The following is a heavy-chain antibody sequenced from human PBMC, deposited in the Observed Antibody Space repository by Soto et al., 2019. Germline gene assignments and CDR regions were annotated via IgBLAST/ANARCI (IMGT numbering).Heavy chain of an antibody. CDR3: AKVEGVGYGCGYGLDF. J-gene: IGHJ4*02. V-gene: IGHV3-30*18. Sequence: QVQLVESGGTVVQHGRSLRLSCAASGFTFNIFAIHWVRQAPGKGLEWVAVISYDGGHLYYADSVKGRFTISRDNSKNPVYMQMSSLTDNDTAVYYCAKVEGVGYGCGYGLDFWGQGTLVTFSS. CDR2: ISYDGGHL. CDR1: GFTFNIFA. D-gene: IGHD5-18*01.